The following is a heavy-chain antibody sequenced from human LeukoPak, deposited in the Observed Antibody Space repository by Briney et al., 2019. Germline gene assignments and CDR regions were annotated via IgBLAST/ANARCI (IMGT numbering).Heavy chain of an antibody. J-gene: IGHJ5*02. CDR2: IYYSGST. V-gene: IGHV4-39*07. CDR3: ASQGGVRGVIKIWFDP. D-gene: IGHD3-10*01. Sequence: SETLSLTCTVSAGSISSSSYYWGWIRQPPGKGLEWIGSIYYSGSTYYNPSLKSRVTISVDTSKNQFSLKLSSVTAADTAVYYCASQGGVRGVIKIWFDPWGQGTLVTVSS. CDR1: AGSISSSSYY.